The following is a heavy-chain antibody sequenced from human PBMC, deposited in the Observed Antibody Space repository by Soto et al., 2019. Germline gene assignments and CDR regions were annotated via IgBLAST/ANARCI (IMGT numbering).Heavy chain of an antibody. Sequence: SGPTLVNPTQTLTLTCTFSGFSLSTSGVGVGWIRQPPGKALEWLALIYWDDDKRYSPSLKSRLTITKDTSKNQVVLTMTNMDPVDTATYYCAHSGKRCSSNSCYDRLDYWGQGTLVTVSS. CDR2: IYWDDDK. CDR1: GFSLSTSGVG. CDR3: AHSGKRCSSNSCYDRLDY. D-gene: IGHD2-2*01. V-gene: IGHV2-5*02. J-gene: IGHJ4*02.